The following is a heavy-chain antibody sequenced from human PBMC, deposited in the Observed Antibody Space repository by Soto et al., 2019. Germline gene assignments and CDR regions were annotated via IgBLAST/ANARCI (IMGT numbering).Heavy chain of an antibody. Sequence: QVPLVQSGAQVKKPGPSVKVSCKASGYTFDNYALHWVRQAPGRRLEWMGRIHAGNGYTKYSQSFQGRVTITRDTPASAVHMDLSSLRSEGTAVDYCARVQYSGYDFKLALDTWGQGTMVTVSS. J-gene: IGHJ3*02. CDR3: ARVQYSGYDFKLALDT. CDR1: GYTFDNYA. CDR2: IHAGNGYT. D-gene: IGHD5-12*01. V-gene: IGHV1-3*01.